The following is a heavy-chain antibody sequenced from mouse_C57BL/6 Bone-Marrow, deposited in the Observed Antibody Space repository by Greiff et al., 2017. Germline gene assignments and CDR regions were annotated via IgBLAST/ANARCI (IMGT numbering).Heavy chain of an antibody. CDR3: ARSRGGLLRPFAY. D-gene: IGHD1-2*01. Sequence: VHLVESGAELARPGASVKLSCKASGYTFTSYGISWVKQRTGQGLEWIGEIYPRSGNTYYNEKFKGKATLTADKSSSTAYMELRSLTSEDSAVYFCARSRGGLLRPFAYWGQGTLVTVSA. CDR1: GYTFTSYG. V-gene: IGHV1-81*01. CDR2: IYPRSGNT. J-gene: IGHJ3*01.